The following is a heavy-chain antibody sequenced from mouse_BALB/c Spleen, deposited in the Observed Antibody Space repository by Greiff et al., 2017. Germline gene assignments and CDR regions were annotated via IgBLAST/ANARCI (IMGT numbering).Heavy chain of an antibody. J-gene: IGHJ2*01. Sequence: VQRVESGPGLVAPSQSLSITCTVSGFSLTGYGVNWVRQPPGKGLEWLGMIWGDGSTDYNSALKSRLSISKDNSKSQVFLKMNSLQTDDTARYYCAREGDGYYGYFDYWGQGTTLTVSS. CDR2: IWGDGST. CDR1: GFSLTGYG. V-gene: IGHV2-6-7*01. D-gene: IGHD2-3*01. CDR3: AREGDGYYGYFDY.